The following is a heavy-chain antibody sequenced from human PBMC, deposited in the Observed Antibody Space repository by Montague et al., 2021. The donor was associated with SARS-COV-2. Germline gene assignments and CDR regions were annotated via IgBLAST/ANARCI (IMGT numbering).Heavy chain of an antibody. J-gene: IGHJ2*01. V-gene: IGHV3-20*04. CDR2: INWNGGYK. D-gene: IGHD2-8*01. Sequence: SLSLSCAASGFTLDDHGMTWVRQAPGKGLEWVSGINWNGGYKHYVDSVRGRFTISRDNAKNSLYLQMNSLRAEDTALYYCARVYASSSNFYFDLWGRGTLVTVSS. CDR1: GFTLDDHG. CDR3: ARVYASSSNFYFDL.